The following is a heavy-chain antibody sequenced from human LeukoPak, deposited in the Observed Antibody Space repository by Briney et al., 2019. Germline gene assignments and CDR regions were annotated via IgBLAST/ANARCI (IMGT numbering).Heavy chain of an antibody. V-gene: IGHV1-69*04. J-gene: IGHJ6*02. CDR3: ASEIVVVPAAMPSYYGMDV. Sequence: SVKVSCKASGGTFSSYAISWVRQAPGQGLEWMGRIIPILGIANYAQRFQGRVTITADKSTSTAYMELSSLRSEDTAVYYCASEIVVVPAAMPSYYGMDVWGQGTTVTVSS. D-gene: IGHD2-2*01. CDR2: IIPILGIA. CDR1: GGTFSSYA.